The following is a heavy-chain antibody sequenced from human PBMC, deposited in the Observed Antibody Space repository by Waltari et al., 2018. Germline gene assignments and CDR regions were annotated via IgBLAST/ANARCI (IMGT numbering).Heavy chain of an antibody. CDR2: INHRGST. Sequence: QVQLQQWGAGLLKPSETLSLTCAVYGGSFSGYYWSWIRQPPGKGLEWSGEINHRGSTNDNPTLKSRGTTAVDTSKNQFSLKLSAVTAADTAVYYCARNRFGSNPQGGSMDVWGQGTTVTVSS. D-gene: IGHD4-4*01. J-gene: IGHJ6*02. V-gene: IGHV4-34*01. CDR1: GGSFSGYY. CDR3: ARNRFGSNPQGGSMDV.